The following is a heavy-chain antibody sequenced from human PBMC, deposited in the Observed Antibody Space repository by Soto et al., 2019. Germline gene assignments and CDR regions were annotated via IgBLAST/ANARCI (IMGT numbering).Heavy chain of an antibody. Sequence: SETLSLTCAVYGGSFSGYYWSWIRQPPGKGLEWIGEINHSGSTNYNPSLKSRVTISVDTSKNQFSLKLSSVTAADTAVYYCARGDSAYDFWSGYSTRWFDPWGQGTLVTVSS. CDR3: ARGDSAYDFWSGYSTRWFDP. CDR1: GGSFSGYY. CDR2: INHSGST. D-gene: IGHD3-3*01. J-gene: IGHJ5*02. V-gene: IGHV4-34*01.